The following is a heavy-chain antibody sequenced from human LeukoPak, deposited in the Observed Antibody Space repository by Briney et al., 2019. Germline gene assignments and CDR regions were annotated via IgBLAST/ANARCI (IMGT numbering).Heavy chain of an antibody. J-gene: IGHJ6*02. D-gene: IGHD2-2*02. Sequence: ASVKVSCKASGYTFTSYGINWVRQATGQGLEWMGWMNPNSGNTGYAQKFQGRVTMTRNTSISTAYMELSSLRSEDTAVYYCARVKVPAAIEGYYYGMDVWGQGTTVTVSS. CDR1: GYTFTSYG. CDR2: MNPNSGNT. CDR3: ARVKVPAAIEGYYYGMDV. V-gene: IGHV1-8*01.